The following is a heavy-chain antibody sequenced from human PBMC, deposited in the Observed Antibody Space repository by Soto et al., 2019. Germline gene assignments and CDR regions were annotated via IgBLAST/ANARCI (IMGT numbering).Heavy chain of an antibody. CDR1: GGSSSRSY. Sequence: SETLSVTCTVYGGSSSRSYWAWIRQTPGKALEWIGDIDHNGATQSNPSLRSRVSMSLDTSKTKFSLWLNSVTAADTAIYFCSRGDPTGPTRYYQYGMDVWGQGTTVTVSS. J-gene: IGHJ6*02. V-gene: IGHV4-34*01. CDR3: SRGDPTGPTRYYQYGMDV. CDR2: IDHNGAT.